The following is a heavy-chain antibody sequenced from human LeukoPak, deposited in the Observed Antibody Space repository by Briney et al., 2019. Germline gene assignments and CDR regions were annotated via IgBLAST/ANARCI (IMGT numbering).Heavy chain of an antibody. D-gene: IGHD3-10*01. Sequence: PGGSLRLSCAASGFTFSSYAMSWVRQAPGKGLEWVSAISGSGGSTYYADSVKGGFTISRDDSKNTLYLQMNSLRAEDTAVYYCARSPPVLWFFIWGQGTLVTVSS. CDR2: ISGSGGST. V-gene: IGHV3-23*01. CDR1: GFTFSSYA. J-gene: IGHJ4*02. CDR3: ARSPPVLWFFI.